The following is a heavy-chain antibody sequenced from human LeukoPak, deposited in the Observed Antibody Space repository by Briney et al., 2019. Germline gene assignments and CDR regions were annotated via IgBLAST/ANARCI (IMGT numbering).Heavy chain of an antibody. CDR2: IWYDGSNK. J-gene: IGHJ5*02. D-gene: IGHD5-18*01. CDR1: GFTFSSYG. CDR3: ARGRIGAMVPGWFDP. Sequence: GRSLRLSRAASGFTFSSYGMHWVRQAPGKGLEWVAVIWYDGSNKYYADSVKGRFTISRDNSRNTLYLQMNSLRAEDTAVYYCARGRIGAMVPGWFDPWGQGTLVTVSS. V-gene: IGHV3-33*01.